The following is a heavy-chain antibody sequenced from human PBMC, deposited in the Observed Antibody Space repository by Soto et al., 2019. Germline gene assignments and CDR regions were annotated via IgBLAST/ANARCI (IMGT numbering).Heavy chain of an antibody. CDR3: ARHFPPPSRYFDP. V-gene: IGHV3-64D*08. J-gene: IGHJ5*02. Sequence: GGSLRLSCSASGFTFSSYAMHWVRQAPGKGLEYVSAISSNGGSTYYADSVKGRFTISRDNSKNTLYLQMSSVTAADTAVYYCARHFPPPSRYFDPWGQGTLVTVSS. CDR1: GFTFSSYA. D-gene: IGHD3-3*02. CDR2: ISSNGGST.